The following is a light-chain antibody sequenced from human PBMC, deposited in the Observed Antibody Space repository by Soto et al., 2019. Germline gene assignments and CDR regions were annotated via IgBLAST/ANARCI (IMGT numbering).Light chain of an antibody. CDR1: SSDVGGYNY. J-gene: IGLJ2*01. V-gene: IGLV2-14*01. CDR2: DVS. CDR3: SSYTSHSTLGVV. Sequence: QSALTQPASVSGSPGQSITISCTGTSSDVGGYNYVSWYQQHPGKAPKLMIYDVSNRPSVVSNRFSGSKSGNTDSLTISGLQAEDEDDYYCSSYTSHSTLGVVFGGGTKLTVL.